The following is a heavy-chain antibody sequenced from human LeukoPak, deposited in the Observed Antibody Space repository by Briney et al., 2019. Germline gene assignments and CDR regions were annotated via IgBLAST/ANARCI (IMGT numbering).Heavy chain of an antibody. CDR3: ARATRIVGALLDY. J-gene: IGHJ4*02. CDR1: GGSISSYF. V-gene: IGHV4-59*01. CDR2: IYYSGST. D-gene: IGHD1-26*01. Sequence: SETLSLTCTVSGGSISSYFWSWIRQPPGKGLEWIGYIYYSGSTNYNPSLKSRVTISVDTSKNQFSLKLSSVTAADTAVYYCARATRIVGALLDYWGQGTLVTVSS.